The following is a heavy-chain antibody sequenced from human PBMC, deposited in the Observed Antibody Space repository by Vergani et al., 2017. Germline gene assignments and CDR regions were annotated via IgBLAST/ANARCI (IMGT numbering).Heavy chain of an antibody. J-gene: IGHJ3*02. D-gene: IGHD3-10*01. CDR1: GFTFSSYE. CDR3: ARKTYGSVSYFAFDI. CDR2: ISSSGSTI. Sequence: EVQLVESGGGLVQPGGSLRLSCAASGFTFSSYEMNWVRQAPGKGLEWVSYISSSGSTIYYADSVKGRFTISRDNAQNSLYLQMNSLRAEDTAVYYCARKTYGSVSYFAFDIWGQGTMVTVSS. V-gene: IGHV3-48*03.